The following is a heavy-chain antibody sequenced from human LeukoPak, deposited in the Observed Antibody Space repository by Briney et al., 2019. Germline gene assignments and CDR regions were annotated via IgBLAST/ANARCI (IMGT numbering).Heavy chain of an antibody. CDR2: IQRKTDGGTT. J-gene: IGHJ4*02. CDR1: GFTFSSYA. CDR3: MTVRSIIVRGDIIPLDY. D-gene: IGHD3-10*02. Sequence: GGSLRLSCAASGFTFSSYAMSWVRQAPGKGLEWVGRIQRKTDGGTTDYAAPVKGRFTISRDDSRNTLYLQMNNLKTEDTAVYYCMTVRSIIVRGDIIPLDYWGQGTLVTVSS. V-gene: IGHV3-15*01.